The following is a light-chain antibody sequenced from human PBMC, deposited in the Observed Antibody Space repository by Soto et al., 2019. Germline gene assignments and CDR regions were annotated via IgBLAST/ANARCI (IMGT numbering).Light chain of an antibody. Sequence: ETVLTQSPATLSLSPGERATLSCRASESVNNYLAWYQQKPGQAPRLLIYDASSRATGVPARFSGTGSGTEFTLTISSLEPEDFAVYYCQQRTNWPPTFGQGTKVEIK. CDR3: QQRTNWPPT. CDR2: DAS. J-gene: IGKJ1*01. V-gene: IGKV3-11*01. CDR1: ESVNNY.